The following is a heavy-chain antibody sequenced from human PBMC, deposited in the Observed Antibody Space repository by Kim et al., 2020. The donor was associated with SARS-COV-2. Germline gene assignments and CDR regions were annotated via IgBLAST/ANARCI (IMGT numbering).Heavy chain of an antibody. V-gene: IGHV4-59*01. CDR1: GGSISSYY. CDR2: IYYSGST. J-gene: IGHJ3*02. CDR3: ARDTPHTIFNHFFEGSLNAFDI. D-gene: IGHD3-3*01. Sequence: SETLSLTCTVSGGSISSYYWSWIRQPPGKGLEWIGYIYYSGSTNYNPSLKSRVTISVDTSKNQFSLKLSSVTAADTAVYYCARDTPHTIFNHFFEGSLNAFDIWGQGTMVTVSS.